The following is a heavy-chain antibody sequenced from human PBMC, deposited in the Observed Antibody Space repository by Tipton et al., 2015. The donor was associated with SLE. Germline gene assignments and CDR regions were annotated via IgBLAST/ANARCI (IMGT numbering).Heavy chain of an antibody. Sequence: GSLRLSCAVYGGSFSGYYWSWIRQPPGKGLEWIGEINHSGSTNYNPSLKSRVTISVDTSKNQFSLKLSSVTAADTAVYYCARGVQLSPRAFDIWGQGTMVTVSS. V-gene: IGHV4-34*01. D-gene: IGHD2-2*01. J-gene: IGHJ3*02. CDR3: ARGVQLSPRAFDI. CDR2: INHSGST. CDR1: GGSFSGYY.